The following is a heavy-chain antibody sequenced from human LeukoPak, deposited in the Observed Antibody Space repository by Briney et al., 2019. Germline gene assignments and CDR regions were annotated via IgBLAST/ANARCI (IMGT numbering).Heavy chain of an antibody. Sequence: PGGSLRLSCSAFGFTFSYYSMNWVRQAPGKGLEWVSSISSRSSYIYYEDSLKGRFTISRDNAKNSLYLQMTGLRVEDTAMYFCARDLGDIVLEPPSIHSDLWGRGTLVTVSS. D-gene: IGHD2-2*01. CDR3: ARDLGDIVLEPPSIHSDL. J-gene: IGHJ2*01. CDR2: ISSRSSYI. V-gene: IGHV3-21*01. CDR1: GFTFSYYS.